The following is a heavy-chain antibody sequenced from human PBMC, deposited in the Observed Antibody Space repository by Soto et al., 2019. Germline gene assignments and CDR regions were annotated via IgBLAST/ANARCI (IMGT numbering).Heavy chain of an antibody. CDR3: ARGVGSGTYYNQYNWFDP. Sequence: ASVKVSCKASGYTFTNYGISWVRQAPGQGLEWMGWINTYNGNTNHAQKLQGRVAMTTDTSTSTAYMELRSLRSDDTAVYYCARGVGSGTYYNQYNWFDPWGQGTLVTVSS. CDR1: GYTFTNYG. D-gene: IGHD3-10*01. V-gene: IGHV1-18*01. J-gene: IGHJ5*02. CDR2: INTYNGNT.